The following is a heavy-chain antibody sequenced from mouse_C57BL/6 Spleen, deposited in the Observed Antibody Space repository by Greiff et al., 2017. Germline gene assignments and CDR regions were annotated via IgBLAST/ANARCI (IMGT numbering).Heavy chain of an antibody. V-gene: IGHV1-9*01. CDR2: ILPGSGST. J-gene: IGHJ2*01. Sequence: QVQLQQSGAELMKPGASVKLSCKATGYTFTGYWIEWVKQRPGHGLEWSGEILPGSGSTNYNEKFKGKATFTADTSSNTAYMQLSSLTTEDSAIYYCARGVYYDYVGINFDYWGQGTTLTVSS. CDR3: ARGVYYDYVGINFDY. D-gene: IGHD2-4*01. CDR1: GYTFTGYW.